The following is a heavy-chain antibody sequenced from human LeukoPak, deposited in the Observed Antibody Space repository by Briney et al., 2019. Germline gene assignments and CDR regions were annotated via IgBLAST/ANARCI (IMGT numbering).Heavy chain of an antibody. Sequence: ASVKVSCKASGYTFTSYGISWVRQAPGQGLEWMGWISAYNGNTNYAQKFQGRVTMTTDTSTSTAYMELRSLRSDDTAVYYCARVDSSSWYSHGDEYFQHWGLGTLVTVSS. CDR1: GYTFTSYG. CDR2: ISAYNGNT. V-gene: IGHV1-18*01. J-gene: IGHJ1*01. D-gene: IGHD6-13*01. CDR3: ARVDSSSWYSHGDEYFQH.